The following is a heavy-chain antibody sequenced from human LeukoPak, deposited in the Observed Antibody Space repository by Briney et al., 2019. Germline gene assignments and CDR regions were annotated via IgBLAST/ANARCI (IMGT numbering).Heavy chain of an antibody. V-gene: IGHV3-30*18. CDR3: AKVGGYYGSGSYYDEEFTNWFDP. CDR2: ISYDGSNK. Sequence: PGRSLRLSCAASGFTFSSYGMHWVRQAPGKGLEWVAVISYDGSNKYYADSVKGRFTISRDNSKNTLYLQMNSLRAEDTAVYYCAKVGGYYGSGSYYDEEFTNWFDPWGQGTLVTVSS. CDR1: GFTFSSYG. D-gene: IGHD3-10*01. J-gene: IGHJ5*02.